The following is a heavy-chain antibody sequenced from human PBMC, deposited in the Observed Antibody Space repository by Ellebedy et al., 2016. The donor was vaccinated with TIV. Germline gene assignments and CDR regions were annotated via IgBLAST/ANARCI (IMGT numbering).Heavy chain of an antibody. Sequence: ASVKVSXXASGYTFTSYDINWVRQATGQGLEWMGWMNPNSGNTGYAQKFQGRVTMTRNTSISTAYMELSSLRSEDTAVYYCARGSRIAAAGTNYNGMDVWGQGTTVTVSS. D-gene: IGHD6-13*01. CDR1: GYTFTSYD. CDR2: MNPNSGNT. CDR3: ARGSRIAAAGTNYNGMDV. J-gene: IGHJ6*02. V-gene: IGHV1-8*01.